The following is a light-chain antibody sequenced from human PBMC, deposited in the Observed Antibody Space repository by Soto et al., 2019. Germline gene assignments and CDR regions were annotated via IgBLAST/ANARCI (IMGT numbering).Light chain of an antibody. Sequence: EIVMTQSPATLSVSPGERATLSCRASQSVSSNIAWYQQKPGQAPRLLIYGASTRATGIPARFSGSGSGTEFTLTISSLQSEDFAVYYCQHYNNWPPLTFGQGTKVEIK. CDR1: QSVSSN. V-gene: IGKV3-15*01. CDR3: QHYNNWPPLT. J-gene: IGKJ1*01. CDR2: GAS.